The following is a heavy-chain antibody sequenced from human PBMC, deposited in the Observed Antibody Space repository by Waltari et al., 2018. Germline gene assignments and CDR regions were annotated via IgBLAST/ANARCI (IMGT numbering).Heavy chain of an antibody. V-gene: IGHV3-48*01. Sequence: EVQLVVSGGGWGQPGGSLRLSWSASGFPLTPYALNWVRQAPGKVPEWIAYIRGGDLNSIYYTDSVKGRFTISRDNAKSSVYLQMNSLRAEDTALYYCARDHLWAIDYWGLGTPVTVSS. J-gene: IGHJ4*02. CDR2: IRGGDLNSI. CDR3: ARDHLWAIDY. D-gene: IGHD1-26*01. CDR1: GFPLTPYA.